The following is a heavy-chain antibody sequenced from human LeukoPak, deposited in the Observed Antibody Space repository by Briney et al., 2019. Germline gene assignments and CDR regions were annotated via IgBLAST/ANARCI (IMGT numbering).Heavy chain of an antibody. CDR2: INHSGST. V-gene: IGHV4-34*09. J-gene: IGHJ4*02. D-gene: IGHD5-18*01. CDR1: GGSFSGYY. CDR3: ARARGYSYGETPLYFDY. Sequence: SETLSLTCAVYGGSFSGYYWSWIRQPPGKGLEWIGEINHSGSTNYNPSLKSRVTISVDTSKNQFSLKLSSVTAADTAVYYCARARGYSYGETPLYFDYWGQGTLVTVSS.